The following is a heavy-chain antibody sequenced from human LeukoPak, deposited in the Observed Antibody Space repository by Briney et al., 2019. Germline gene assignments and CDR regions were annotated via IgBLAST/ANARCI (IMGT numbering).Heavy chain of an antibody. Sequence: SETLSLTCTVSGGSISSYYWSWIRQPPGKGLEWIGYIYYSGSTNYNPSLKSRVTISVDTSKNQFSLKLSSVTAADTAVYYCARRPKDKYDYVWGSYRLSAFDIWGQGTMVTVSS. CDR2: IYYSGST. CDR1: GGSISSYY. V-gene: IGHV4-59*12. J-gene: IGHJ3*02. CDR3: ARRPKDKYDYVWGSYRLSAFDI. D-gene: IGHD3-16*02.